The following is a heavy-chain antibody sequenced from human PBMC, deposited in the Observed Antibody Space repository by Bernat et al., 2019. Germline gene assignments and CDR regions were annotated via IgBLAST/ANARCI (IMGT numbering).Heavy chain of an antibody. Sequence: QVQLVESGGGVVQPGRSLRLSCAASGFAFSTYGMHWVRQGPGKGLEWVAVISYHGRKNYHADSVKGRFTIARDNSNNTLYLQMNSLRAEDTGVYYCAKEVVRGVVIRSVDVWGQGTTVPVSS. J-gene: IGHJ6*02. CDR3: AKEVVRGVVIRSVDV. V-gene: IGHV3-30*18. CDR1: GFAFSTYG. CDR2: ISYHGRKN. D-gene: IGHD3-10*01.